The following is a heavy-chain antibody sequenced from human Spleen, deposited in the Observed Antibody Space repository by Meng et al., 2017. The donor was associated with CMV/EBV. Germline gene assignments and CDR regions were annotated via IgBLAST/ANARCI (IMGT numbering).Heavy chain of an antibody. V-gene: IGHV1-2*02. CDR1: GYTFNIFY. CDR2: INPSTGGT. CDR3: ARDVTRVSNYFDN. J-gene: IGHJ4*03. D-gene: IGHD4-11*01. Sequence: ASVKVSCKASGYTFNIFYMHWVRQAPGQGLEWMGWINPSTGGTHYAQKFQGRVTITRDTSISTVYMELSRLASDDTAIYYCARDVTRVSNYFDNWGQGTTVTVSS.